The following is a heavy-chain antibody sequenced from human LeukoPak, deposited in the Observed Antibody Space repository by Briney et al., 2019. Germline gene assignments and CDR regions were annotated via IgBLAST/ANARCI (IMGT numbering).Heavy chain of an antibody. V-gene: IGHV3-66*01. CDR1: GFTVSSNY. D-gene: IGHD6-13*01. CDR2: IYSGGST. Sequence: GGSLRLSCAASGFTVSSNYMSWVRQAPGKGLEWVSVIYSGGSTYYADSVKGRFTISRDNSKNTLYLQMNSLRAEDTAVFYCARVALGYFDYWGQGTLVTVSS. CDR3: ARVALGYFDY. J-gene: IGHJ4*02.